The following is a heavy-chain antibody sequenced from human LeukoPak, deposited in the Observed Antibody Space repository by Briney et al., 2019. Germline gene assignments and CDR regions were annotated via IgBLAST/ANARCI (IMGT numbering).Heavy chain of an antibody. CDR1: GFTFSSYW. CDR2: IKQAGSEK. J-gene: IGHJ4*02. D-gene: IGHD2-2*01. CDR3: ASVSIVVVPAASGRFDY. Sequence: GGSLRLSCAASGFTFSSYWMSWVRQAPGKGLEWVANIKQAGSEKYYVDSVKGRFTISRENAKNSLYLQMNSLRAEDTAVYYCASVSIVVVPAASGRFDYWGQGTLVTVSS. V-gene: IGHV3-7*01.